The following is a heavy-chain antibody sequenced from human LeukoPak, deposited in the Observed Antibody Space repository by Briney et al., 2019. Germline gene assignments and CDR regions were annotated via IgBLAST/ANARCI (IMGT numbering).Heavy chain of an antibody. CDR2: INPNSGVT. CDR3: ARNGVALDY. CDR1: GYSFIGCY. Sequence: ASVKVSCKASGYSFIGCYMHWVRQAPGQGPEWMGWINPNSGVTNYAQRFQGGVTMTRDTSITTAYLELSSLTSDDTAVYYCARNGVALDYWGQGTLVTVSS. J-gene: IGHJ4*02. D-gene: IGHD3-10*01. V-gene: IGHV1-2*02.